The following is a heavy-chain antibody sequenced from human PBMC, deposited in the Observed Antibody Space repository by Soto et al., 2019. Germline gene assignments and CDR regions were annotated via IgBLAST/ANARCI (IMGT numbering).Heavy chain of an antibody. CDR3: AKDRTFYYDSSGYFDY. J-gene: IGHJ4*02. Sequence: GGSLRLSCAASGFTFSSYAMSWVRPAPGKGLEWVSAISGSGGSTYYADSVKGRFTISRDNSKNTLYLQMNSLRAEDTAVYYCAKDRTFYYDSSGYFDYWGQGTLVTVSS. V-gene: IGHV3-23*01. CDR1: GFTFSSYA. CDR2: ISGSGGST. D-gene: IGHD3-22*01.